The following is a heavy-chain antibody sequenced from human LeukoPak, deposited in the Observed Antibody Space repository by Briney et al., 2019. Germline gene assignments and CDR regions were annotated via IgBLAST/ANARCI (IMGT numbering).Heavy chain of an antibody. CDR3: ARGPLLLYGSGSYYKYYFDY. V-gene: IGHV1-2*02. CDR1: GYTFTGYY. Sequence: ASVKVSCKASGYTFTGYYMHWVRQAPGQGLEWMGWINPNSGGTNYAQKFQGRVTMTRDTSISTAYMELSRLRSDDTAVYYCARGPLLLYGSGSYYKYYFDYWGQGTLVTVSS. J-gene: IGHJ4*02. CDR2: INPNSGGT. D-gene: IGHD3-10*01.